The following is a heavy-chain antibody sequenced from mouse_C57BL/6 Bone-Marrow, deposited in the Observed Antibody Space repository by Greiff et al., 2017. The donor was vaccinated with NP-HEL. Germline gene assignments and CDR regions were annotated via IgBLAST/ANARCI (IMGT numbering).Heavy chain of an antibody. CDR2: ISSGGSYT. CDR3: ARQIRLRRGFDY. Sequence: EVMLVESGGDLVKPGGSLKLSCAASGFTFSSYGMSWVRQTPDKRLEWVATISSGGSYTYYPDSVKGRFTISRDNAKNTLYLQISSLKSEDTAMYYCARQIRLRRGFDYWGQGTTLTVS. J-gene: IGHJ2*01. D-gene: IGHD2-4*01. CDR1: GFTFSSYG. V-gene: IGHV5-6*01.